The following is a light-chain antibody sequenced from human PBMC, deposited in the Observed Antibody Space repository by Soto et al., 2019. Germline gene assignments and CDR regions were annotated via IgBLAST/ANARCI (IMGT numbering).Light chain of an antibody. V-gene: IGKV3-20*01. CDR3: QQYGSSPTT. CDR1: QSVSSSY. J-gene: IGKJ1*01. Sequence: EIVLTQSPGTLSLSPGERATLSCRASQSVSSSYLAWYQQKPGQAPRLLIYGASSRATGIPDRFSGSGSGTDFTLTISSLEPEDFAVYYCQQYGSSPTTFDQGTKVEIK. CDR2: GAS.